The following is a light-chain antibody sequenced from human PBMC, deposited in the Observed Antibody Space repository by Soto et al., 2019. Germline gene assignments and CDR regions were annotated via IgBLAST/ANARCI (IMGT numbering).Light chain of an antibody. V-gene: IGKV1-5*01. J-gene: IGKJ1*01. CDR1: QSISSW. CDR2: DAS. Sequence: DIQMTESPSTLSASVGDRVTITCRASQSISSWSAWYQQKPGKAPKRLIYDASSLESGVPSSFSGSGSGTEFTLTISSLQPDDFATYYCQQYNSGAFGQGTKVDIK. CDR3: QQYNSGA.